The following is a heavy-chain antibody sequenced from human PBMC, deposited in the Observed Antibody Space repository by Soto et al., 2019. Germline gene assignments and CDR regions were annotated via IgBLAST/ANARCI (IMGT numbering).Heavy chain of an antibody. CDR2: ISGGGYT. V-gene: IGHV3-23*01. D-gene: IGHD2-2*01. J-gene: IGHJ4*02. CDR1: GFTFSTYA. CDR3: VRDIVIVPAASPMGYFDY. Sequence: EGSLRLSCEASGFTFSTYAMSWVRQAPGKGLEWVSAISGGGYTYYADSVKGRFTISRDNSKNTLYLQMNSLRAEDTAIYYCVRDIVIVPAASPMGYFDYWGQGALVTVSS.